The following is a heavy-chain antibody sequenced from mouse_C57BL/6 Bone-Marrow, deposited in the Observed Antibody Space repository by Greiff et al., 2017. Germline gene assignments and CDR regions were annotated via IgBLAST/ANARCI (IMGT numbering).Heavy chain of an antibody. CDR1: DSEVFPIAY. Sequence: QVQLQQSGSELRSPGSSVKLSCKDFDSEVFPIAYMSWVRQKPGHGFEWIGGILPSIGRTISGEKFEDKATWDADTLSNTAYLELNSLTSEDSAIYYCARGQGKRLRYFDVWGTGTTVTVSS. CDR2: ILPSIGRT. J-gene: IGHJ1*03. CDR3: ARGQGKRLRYFDV. V-gene: IGHV15-2*01. D-gene: IGHD1-2*01.